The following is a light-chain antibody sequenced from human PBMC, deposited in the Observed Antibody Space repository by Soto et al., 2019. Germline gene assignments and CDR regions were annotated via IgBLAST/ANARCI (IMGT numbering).Light chain of an antibody. Sequence: ETVVTQSPATLSVSPGETASLSCRASQSFTSSLAWYQQKPGQAPRLLIYGASTRATGIPDRFSGSGSGTDFTLTISRLEPEDFAVYYCQQYGSSPMWTFGQGTKVDIK. CDR3: QQYGSSPMWT. V-gene: IGKV3-20*01. J-gene: IGKJ1*01. CDR2: GAS. CDR1: QSFTSS.